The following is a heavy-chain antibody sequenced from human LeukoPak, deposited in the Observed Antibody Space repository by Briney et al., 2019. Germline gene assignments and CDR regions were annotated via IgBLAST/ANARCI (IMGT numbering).Heavy chain of an antibody. J-gene: IGHJ4*02. V-gene: IGHV4-59*01. CDR1: GGSISSYY. CDR3: AREDSGYGTYDY. Sequence: PSETLSLTCTVSGGSISSYYWSWIRQPPGKGLEWIGYIYYSGGTNYNPSLKSRVTMSVDTSRNQFSLKLYSVTAADTAAYYCAREDSGYGTYDYWGQGTLVTVSS. D-gene: IGHD5-12*01. CDR2: IYYSGGT.